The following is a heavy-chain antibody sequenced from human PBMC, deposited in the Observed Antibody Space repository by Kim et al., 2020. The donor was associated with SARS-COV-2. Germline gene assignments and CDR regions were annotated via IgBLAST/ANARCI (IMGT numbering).Heavy chain of an antibody. D-gene: IGHD1-1*01. J-gene: IGHJ6*02. CDR1: GGSISSSSYY. CDR3: ARRYQLSVGPPFYYYYYGMDV. CDR2: IYYSGST. Sequence: SETLSLTCTVSGGSISSSSYYWGWIRQPPGKGLEWIGSIYYSGSTYYNPSLKSRVTISVDTSKNQFSLKLSSVTAADTAVYYCARRYQLSVGPPFYYYYYGMDVWGQGTTVTVSS. V-gene: IGHV4-39*01.